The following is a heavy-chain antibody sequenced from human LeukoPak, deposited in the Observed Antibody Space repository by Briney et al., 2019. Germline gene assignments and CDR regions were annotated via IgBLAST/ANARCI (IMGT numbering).Heavy chain of an antibody. Sequence: ASVKVSCKASGYTFSSYGITWVREAPGQGLEWMGWISGYNGYTDYAQSLQGRVTMTTDTSTSTAYMELRSLRSDDTAVYYCARVAQHRYYYDSSDYRYYFDYWGQGTLVTVSS. D-gene: IGHD3-22*01. CDR1: GYTFSSYG. V-gene: IGHV1-18*01. CDR2: ISGYNGYT. CDR3: ARVAQHRYYYDSSDYRYYFDY. J-gene: IGHJ4*02.